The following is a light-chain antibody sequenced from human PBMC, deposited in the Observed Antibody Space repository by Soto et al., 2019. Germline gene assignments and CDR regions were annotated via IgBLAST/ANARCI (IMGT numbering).Light chain of an antibody. CDR2: GVT. Sequence: QSVLTQPASVSGSPGQSLTISCPGTTSDICFYDYVSWYQQYPGKAPKLLIYGVTIRPSGISNLFSASTSGSTASLTISGLRDEDEADYYCCSYSTSYFYFFGSGTKVTVL. J-gene: IGLJ1*01. CDR3: CSYSTSYFYF. V-gene: IGLV2-14*01. CDR1: TSDICFYDY.